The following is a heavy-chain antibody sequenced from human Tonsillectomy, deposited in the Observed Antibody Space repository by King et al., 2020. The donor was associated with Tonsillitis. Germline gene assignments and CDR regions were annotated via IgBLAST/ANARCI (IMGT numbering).Heavy chain of an antibody. V-gene: IGHV3-30*18. J-gene: IGHJ4*02. CDR1: GFTFSSYG. Sequence: VQLVESGGGVVQPGRSLRLSCAASGFTFSSYGMHWGRQAPGKGLEWVAVISYDGRNKYNADSVKGRLTISRENSKNTLYLQMNSRRAEETAVYYCAKDHPEYYYDNSGYYYWGQGTLVTVSS. CDR2: ISYDGRNK. D-gene: IGHD3-22*01. CDR3: AKDHPEYYYDNSGYYY.